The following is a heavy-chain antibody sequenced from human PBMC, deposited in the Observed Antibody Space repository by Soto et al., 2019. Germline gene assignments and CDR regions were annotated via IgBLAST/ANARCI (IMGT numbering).Heavy chain of an antibody. V-gene: IGHV1-3*01. Sequence: ASVKVSCTASGYTFTSYAMHWVLQAPGQRLEWMGWINAGNGNTKYSQKFQGRVTITRDTSASTAYMELSSLRSDDTAVYYCARGDSNNLFDPWGQRNLVTVSS. CDR2: INAGNGNT. J-gene: IGHJ5*02. D-gene: IGHD2-21*02. CDR3: ARGDSNNLFDP. CDR1: GYTFTSYA.